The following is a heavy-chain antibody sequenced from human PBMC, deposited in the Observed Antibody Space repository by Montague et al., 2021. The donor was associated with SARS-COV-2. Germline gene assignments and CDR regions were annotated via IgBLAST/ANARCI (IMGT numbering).Heavy chain of an antibody. CDR1: SGSIISSGYF. CDR3: ARGMIRGVTTPFDY. J-gene: IGHJ4*02. V-gene: IGHV4-39*02. D-gene: IGHD3-10*01. CDR2: TYYSGTX. Sequence: SETLSLTCTVSSGSIISSGYFWVWLRPAPGKELEWFGNTYYSGTXNYYLSLQSRGTISVDTTKNHLSLRLSSVAAADTAVYFCARGMIRGVTTPFDYWGQGSQVTVSS.